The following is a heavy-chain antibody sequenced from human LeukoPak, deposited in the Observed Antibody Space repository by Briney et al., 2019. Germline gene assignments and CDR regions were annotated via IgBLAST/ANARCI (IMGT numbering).Heavy chain of an antibody. Sequence: QPGGSLRLSCAASGFTFSTSWMHWVRQAPGKGLVWVSRTNSDGNTRNYADSVKGRFTISRDNAKNTLYLQMNSLRAEDTAVYYCVRGMGYYDKVWGQGTLVTVSS. CDR3: VRGMGYYDKV. CDR2: TNSDGNTR. CDR1: GFTFSTSW. D-gene: IGHD3-22*01. V-gene: IGHV3-74*01. J-gene: IGHJ4*02.